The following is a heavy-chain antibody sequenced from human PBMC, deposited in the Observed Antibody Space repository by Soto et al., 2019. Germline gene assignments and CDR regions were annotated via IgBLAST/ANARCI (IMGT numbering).Heavy chain of an antibody. CDR2: IYYSGST. V-gene: IGHV4-61*01. D-gene: IGHD3-10*01. J-gene: IGHJ6*03. CDR3: AREGHYGSGSSYQYYYYYYMDV. CDR1: GGSISSGYYY. Sequence: SETLSLTCTVSGGSISSGYYYWSWIRQPPGKGLEWIGYIYYSGSTNYNPSLKSRVTISVDTSKNQFSLKLSSVTAADTAVYYCAREGHYGSGSSYQYYYYYYMDVWGKGTTVTVSS.